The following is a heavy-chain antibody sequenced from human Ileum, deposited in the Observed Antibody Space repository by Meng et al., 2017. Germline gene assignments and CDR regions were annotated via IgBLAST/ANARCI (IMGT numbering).Heavy chain of an antibody. V-gene: IGHV4-4*02. Sequence: QVQLQESGPGLVKPSGTLSRTCAVSGGSSGSSNWWSWVRQPPGKGLEWIGEIYESGSTNYNPSLKSRVTISLDRSKNQFSLRLSSVTAADTAVYYCATRYHDSSPFDPWGQGTLVTVSS. J-gene: IGHJ5*02. CDR1: GGSSGSSNW. CDR2: IYESGST. D-gene: IGHD3-22*01. CDR3: ATRYHDSSPFDP.